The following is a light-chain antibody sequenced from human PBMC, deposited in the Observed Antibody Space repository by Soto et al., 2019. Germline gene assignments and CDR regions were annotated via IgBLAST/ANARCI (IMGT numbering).Light chain of an antibody. CDR2: AAS. CDR1: QSVTSNY. Sequence: EIVLVQSPGTLALSPGERATLSCRASQSVTSNYLAWYQKKPGQPPRLLTYAASNRANGIPDRFSGSGSGTDFTLTISRLEPEDFAVYYCQQYGSSPYTFGQGTKLEMK. CDR3: QQYGSSPYT. V-gene: IGKV3-20*01. J-gene: IGKJ2*01.